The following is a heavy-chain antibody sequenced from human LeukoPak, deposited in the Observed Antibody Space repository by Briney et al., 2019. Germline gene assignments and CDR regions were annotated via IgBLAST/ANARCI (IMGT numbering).Heavy chain of an antibody. CDR2: IIPIFGTA. D-gene: IGHD2-2*01. J-gene: IGHJ5*02. CDR1: GGTFSSYA. CDR3: ARESSFLVPAATWAGVTYNWFDP. Sequence: ASVKVSCKASGGTFSSYAISWVRQAPGQGLEWMGGIIPIFGTANYAQKFQGRVTITADESTSTAYMELSSLGSEDTAVYYCARESSFLVPAATWAGVTYNWFDPWGQGTLVTVSS. V-gene: IGHV1-69*13.